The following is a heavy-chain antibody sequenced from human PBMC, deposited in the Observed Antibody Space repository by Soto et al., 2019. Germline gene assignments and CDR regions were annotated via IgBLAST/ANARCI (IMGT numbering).Heavy chain of an antibody. CDR1: GFTFSTVA. Sequence: GGSLRLSCVASGFTFSTVAMTWVRQAPGKGLEWVSSISDNGGNTDYADSVRGWFTLSRDNSKNTLYLQMNHLKAEDTAVYYCAKLYWNPRYFDYWGQGARVTVSS. J-gene: IGHJ4*02. CDR2: ISDNGGNT. CDR3: AKLYWNPRYFDY. D-gene: IGHD1-1*01. V-gene: IGHV3-23*01.